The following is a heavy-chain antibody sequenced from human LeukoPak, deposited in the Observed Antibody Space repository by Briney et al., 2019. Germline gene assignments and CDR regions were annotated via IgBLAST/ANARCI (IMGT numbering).Heavy chain of an antibody. J-gene: IGHJ4*02. CDR2: IYPGDSDT. V-gene: IGHV5-51*01. CDR1: GYSFTSYW. Sequence: GESLKISCKGSGYSFTSYWIGWVRQMPGKGLEWMGIIYPGDSDTRYSPSFQGQVTISADKSISTAYLQWSSLKASDTAMYYCARLDRGPRNDYGDSRVSRGLDYWGQGTLVTVSS. CDR3: ARLDRGPRNDYGDSRVSRGLDY. D-gene: IGHD4-17*01.